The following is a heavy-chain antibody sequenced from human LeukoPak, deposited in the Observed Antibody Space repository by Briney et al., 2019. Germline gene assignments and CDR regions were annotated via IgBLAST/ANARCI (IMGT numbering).Heavy chain of an antibody. CDR3: AKDSIYYGSGIDY. CDR2: ISGSGGST. J-gene: IGHJ4*02. Sequence: GGSLRLSRAASGFTFSSYEMNWVRQAPGKGLEWVSAISGSGGSTYYADSVKGRFTISRDNSKNTLYLQMNSLRAEDTAVYYCAKDSIYYGSGIDYWGQGTLVTVSS. D-gene: IGHD3-10*01. CDR1: GFTFSSYE. V-gene: IGHV3-23*01.